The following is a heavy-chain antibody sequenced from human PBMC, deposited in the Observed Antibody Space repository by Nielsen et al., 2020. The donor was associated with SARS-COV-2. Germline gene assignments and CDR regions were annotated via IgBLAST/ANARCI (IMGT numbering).Heavy chain of an antibody. CDR1: GFTVSSNY. J-gene: IGHJ4*02. CDR2: IYSGGST. CDR3: ARSEGPGYGFSDY. V-gene: IGHV3-53*01. D-gene: IGHD1-1*01. Sequence: GESLKISCAASGFTVSSNYMSWVRQAPGKGLEWVSVIYSGGSTYYADSVKGRFTISRDNSKNTLYLQMNSLRAEDTAVYYCARSEGPGYGFSDYWGQGTLVTVSS.